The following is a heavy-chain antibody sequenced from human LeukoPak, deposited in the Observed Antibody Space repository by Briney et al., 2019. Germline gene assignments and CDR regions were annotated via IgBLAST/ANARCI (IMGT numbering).Heavy chain of an antibody. CDR3: ASQGAYYYDSIHFDY. CDR1: GGTFSSYA. V-gene: IGHV1-69*05. Sequence: SVKVSCKASGGTFSSYAISWVRQAPGQGLEWMGGIIPIFGTANYAQKFQGRVTITTDESTSTAYMELSSLRSEDTAVHYCASQGAYYYDSIHFDYWGQGTLVTVSS. D-gene: IGHD3-22*01. J-gene: IGHJ4*02. CDR2: IIPIFGTA.